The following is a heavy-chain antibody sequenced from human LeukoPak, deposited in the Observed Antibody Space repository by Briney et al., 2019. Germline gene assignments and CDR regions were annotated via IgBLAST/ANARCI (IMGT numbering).Heavy chain of an antibody. D-gene: IGHD3-3*01. J-gene: IGHJ4*02. V-gene: IGHV5-51*01. Sequence: GESLQISCKGSGYSFTSYWIGWVRQMPGKGLEWMGIIYPGDSDTRYSPSFQGQVTISADKSISTAYLQWSSLKASDTAMYYCARHTSITIFGRYFDYWGQGTLVTVSS. CDR2: IYPGDSDT. CDR1: GYSFTSYW. CDR3: ARHTSITIFGRYFDY.